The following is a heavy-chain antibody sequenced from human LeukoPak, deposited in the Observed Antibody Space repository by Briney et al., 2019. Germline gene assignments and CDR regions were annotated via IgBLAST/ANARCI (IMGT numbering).Heavy chain of an antibody. D-gene: IGHD3-10*01. V-gene: IGHV1-69*13. CDR2: IIPIFGTA. CDR3: ARDKGSGSYNWFDP. J-gene: IGHJ5*02. Sequence: AASVKVSCKAPGGTFSSYAISWVRQAPGQGLEWMGGIIPIFGTANYAQKFQGRVTITADESTSTAYMELSSLRSEDTAVYYCARDKGSGSYNWFDPWGQGTLVTVSS. CDR1: GGTFSSYA.